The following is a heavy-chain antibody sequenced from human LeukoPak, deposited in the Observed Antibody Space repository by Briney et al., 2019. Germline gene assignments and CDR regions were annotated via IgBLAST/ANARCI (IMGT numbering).Heavy chain of an antibody. Sequence: GGSLRLSCAASGFTFTSYSMIWVRQAPGKGLEWVSSITGSSSYIYYADSVKGRFTISRDNAKNSLYLQMDSLRAEDTAVYYCARGSPLAPRGVVTIDYWGQGSLVTVSS. CDR3: ARGSPLAPRGVVTIDY. CDR1: GFTFTSYS. CDR2: ITGSSSYI. J-gene: IGHJ4*02. V-gene: IGHV3-21*01. D-gene: IGHD3-10*01.